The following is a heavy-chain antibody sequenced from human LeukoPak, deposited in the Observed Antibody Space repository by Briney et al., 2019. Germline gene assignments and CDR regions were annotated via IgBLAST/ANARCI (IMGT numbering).Heavy chain of an antibody. V-gene: IGHV4-4*07. J-gene: IGHJ4*02. CDR2: IYSSGST. CDR3: ARAAHSGSLAPFDY. CDR1: GGSINNYY. Sequence: SETLSLTCTVSGGSINNYYWSWIRQPAGKGLEWIGRIYSSGSTNYNPSLKSRVTMSLDTSKNQFSLKLSSVTAADTAVYYCARAAHSGSLAPFDYWGQGTLVTVSS. D-gene: IGHD1-26*01.